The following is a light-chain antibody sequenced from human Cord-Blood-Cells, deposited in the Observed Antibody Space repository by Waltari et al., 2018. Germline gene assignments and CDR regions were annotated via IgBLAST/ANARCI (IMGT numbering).Light chain of an antibody. Sequence: DIQMTQSPSSLSASVGDRVTITCRASQSISSYLNWYQQKPGQAPKLPIYAASSLQSGVPARFSGSGSGTDFTLTISSLQPEDFATYYCQQSYSTPWTFGQGTKVEIK. CDR3: QQSYSTPWT. V-gene: IGKV1-39*01. J-gene: IGKJ1*01. CDR1: QSISSY. CDR2: AAS.